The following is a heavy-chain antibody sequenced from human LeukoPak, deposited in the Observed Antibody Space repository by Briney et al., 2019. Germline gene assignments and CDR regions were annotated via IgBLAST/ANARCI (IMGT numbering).Heavy chain of an antibody. D-gene: IGHD3-22*01. CDR2: ISGSGGST. Sequence: GGSLRLSCAASGFTFSSYGMSWVRQAPGKGLEWVSAISGSGGSTYYADSVKGRFTISRDNAKNSLYLQMSSLRAEDTAVYYCARANYGSSGYYFDSWGQGTLVTVSS. V-gene: IGHV3-23*01. CDR3: ARANYGSSGYYFDS. J-gene: IGHJ4*02. CDR1: GFTFSSYG.